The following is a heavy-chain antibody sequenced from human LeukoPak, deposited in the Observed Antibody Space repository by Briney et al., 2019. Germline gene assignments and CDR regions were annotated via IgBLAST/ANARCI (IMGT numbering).Heavy chain of an antibody. CDR3: AKPYDSSGYPPDAFDI. Sequence: GGSLRLSCAASGFTFSNYWMSWVRQAPGKGLEWVANINQDGSVKFYVWSVKGRFTISRDNAKNSVYLQMTTLRAEDTAVYYCAKPYDSSGYPPDAFDIWGQGTMVTVSS. V-gene: IGHV3-7*03. CDR2: INQDGSVK. CDR1: GFTFSNYW. D-gene: IGHD3-22*01. J-gene: IGHJ3*02.